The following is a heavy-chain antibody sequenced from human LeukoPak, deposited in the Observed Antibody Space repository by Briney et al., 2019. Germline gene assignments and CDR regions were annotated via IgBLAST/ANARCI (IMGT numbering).Heavy chain of an antibody. Sequence: GGSLRLSCAASGFTFSSYGMHWVRQAPGKGLEWVAVISYDGSNKYYADSVKGRFTISRDNSKNTLYLQMNSLRAEDTAVYYCAKALYHYFDYWGQGTLVTVSS. J-gene: IGHJ4*02. CDR3: AKALYHYFDY. D-gene: IGHD3-16*02. CDR1: GFTFSSYG. CDR2: ISYDGSNK. V-gene: IGHV3-30*18.